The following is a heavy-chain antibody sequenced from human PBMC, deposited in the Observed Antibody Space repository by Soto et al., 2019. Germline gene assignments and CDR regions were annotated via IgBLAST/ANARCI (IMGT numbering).Heavy chain of an antibody. CDR2: ISYDGSNK. D-gene: IGHD5-12*01. J-gene: IGHJ6*02. CDR1: GFTLSSYA. CDR3: ARDYYRFNSGYGFSMDV. Sequence: GGSLRLSCAASGFTLSSYAMHWVRQAPGKGLEWVAVISYDGSNKYYADSVKGRFTISRDNSKNTLYLQMKSMRAEDTAVFYCARDYYRFNSGYGFSMDVWGQGTTVTVSS. V-gene: IGHV3-30-3*01.